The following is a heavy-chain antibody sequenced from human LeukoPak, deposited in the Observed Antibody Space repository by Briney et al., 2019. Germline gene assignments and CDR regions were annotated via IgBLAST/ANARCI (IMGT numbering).Heavy chain of an antibody. Sequence: SETLSLTCTVSGGSISTSSYYWGWIRQPPGKGLECIGNIYYSGSTYYNPSLKSRVTISVDTSKNQFSLKLSSVTAADTAVYYCARGPYCSGGSCYSPPRGNWGQGTLVTVSS. CDR1: GGSISTSSYY. CDR3: ARGPYCSGGSCYSPPRGN. V-gene: IGHV4-39*07. D-gene: IGHD2-15*01. CDR2: IYYSGST. J-gene: IGHJ4*02.